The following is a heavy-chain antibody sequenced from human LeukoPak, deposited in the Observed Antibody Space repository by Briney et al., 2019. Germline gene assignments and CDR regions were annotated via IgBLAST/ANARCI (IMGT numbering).Heavy chain of an antibody. CDR3: ARQQQQLWYD. CDR2: ISGSSSYI. CDR1: GFTFSSYS. Sequence: PGGSLRLSCAASGFTFSSYSLNWVRQAPGKGLEWVSSISGSSSYISYADSVKGRFTVSRDNAKNSLYLQMNSLRAEDTAVYFCARQQQQLWYDWGQGTLVTVSS. J-gene: IGHJ4*02. V-gene: IGHV3-21*01. D-gene: IGHD5-18*01.